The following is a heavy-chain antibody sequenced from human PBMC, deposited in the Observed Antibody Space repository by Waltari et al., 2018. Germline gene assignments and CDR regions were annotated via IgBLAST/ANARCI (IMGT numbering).Heavy chain of an antibody. CDR3: ARRHLSGASDF. Sequence: QVQLVQSGAEVKKPGSSVKVSCRASGGTFSRDAFDWVRQDPGQGLEWMGGIIPMFGKPNMAQTFKDRVTISADESTTTVYMDLTSLKSNDTAVYYCARRHLSGASDFWGQGAQVTVSS. CDR1: GGTFSRDA. CDR2: IIPMFGKP. D-gene: IGHD6-19*01. V-gene: IGHV1-69*01. J-gene: IGHJ4*02.